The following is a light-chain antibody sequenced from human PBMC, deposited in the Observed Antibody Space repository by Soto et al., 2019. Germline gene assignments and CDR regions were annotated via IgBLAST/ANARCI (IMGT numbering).Light chain of an antibody. CDR2: RAS. CDR1: QSVSSN. CDR3: QHYNNWPPWT. J-gene: IGKJ1*01. V-gene: IGKV3-15*01. Sequence: EIVMTQSPATLSVSPGERATLSCRASQSVSSNLAWYQQKPGQAPRLLIYRASTRATGIPVRFSGSGSVTDFTLTISSLQSEDFAVYYCQHYNNWPPWTFGQGTKVEIK.